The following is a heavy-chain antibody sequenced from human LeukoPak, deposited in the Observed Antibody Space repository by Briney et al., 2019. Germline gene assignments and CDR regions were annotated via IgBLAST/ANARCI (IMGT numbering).Heavy chain of an antibody. CDR2: IYYSGST. CDR3: ARHDRRFGPAAVNWFDP. CDR1: GGSITSYY. J-gene: IGHJ5*02. Sequence: PSETLSLTCTVSGGSITSYYWNWIRQPPGKGLEWIGSIYYSGSTYYNPSLKSRVTISVDTSKNQFSLKLSSVTAADTAVYYCARHDRRFGPAAVNWFDPWGQGTLVTVSS. D-gene: IGHD2-2*01. V-gene: IGHV4-39*01.